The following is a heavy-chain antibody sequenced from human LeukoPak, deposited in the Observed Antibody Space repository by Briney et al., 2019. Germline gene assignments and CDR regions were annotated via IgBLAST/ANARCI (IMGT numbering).Heavy chain of an antibody. CDR2: ISAYNGNT. D-gene: IGHD2-2*01. Sequence: GASVKVSCKASGYTFTSYGISWVRQAPGQGLEWMGWISAYNGNTNYAQKLQGRVTMTTDTSTSTAYMELRSLRSDDTAVYYCARDGIVVVPAAMGISYYYYGMDVWGQGTTVTVSS. V-gene: IGHV1-18*01. CDR1: GYTFTSYG. CDR3: ARDGIVVVPAAMGISYYYYGMDV. J-gene: IGHJ6*02.